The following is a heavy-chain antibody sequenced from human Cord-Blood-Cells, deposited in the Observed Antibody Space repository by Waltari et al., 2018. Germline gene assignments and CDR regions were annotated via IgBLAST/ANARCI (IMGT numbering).Heavy chain of an antibody. D-gene: IGHD3-22*01. V-gene: IGHV4-34*01. CDR2: INHSGST. Sequence: QVQLQQWGAGLLKPSETLSLTCAVYGGSFSGYYWSWIRQPPGKGLEWIGEINHSGSTNDHPARRGRVTISVDTAKNQFSRKLSSVTAADTAVYYCARSRMYYDDPDPNQTDAFDIWGQGTMVTVSS. CDR3: ARSRMYYDDPDPNQTDAFDI. J-gene: IGHJ3*02. CDR1: GGSFSGYY.